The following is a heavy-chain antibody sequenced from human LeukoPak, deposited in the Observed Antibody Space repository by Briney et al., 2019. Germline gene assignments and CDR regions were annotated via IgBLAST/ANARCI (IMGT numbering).Heavy chain of an antibody. Sequence: GGTLRLSCAASDFTFSSYDMSWVRQAPGKGLEWVSSIRGTGDNIYYADSVKGRFTISRDNSKNTLYLQMSSLRAEDTAVYYCAKYARFINYYMDVWGKGTTVTISS. CDR3: AKYARFINYYMDV. CDR1: DFTFSSYD. J-gene: IGHJ6*03. V-gene: IGHV3-23*01. D-gene: IGHD2-8*01. CDR2: IRGTGDNI.